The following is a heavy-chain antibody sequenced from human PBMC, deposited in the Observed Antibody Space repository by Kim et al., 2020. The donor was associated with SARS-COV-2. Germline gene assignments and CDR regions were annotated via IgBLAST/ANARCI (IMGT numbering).Heavy chain of an antibody. D-gene: IGHD6-19*01. CDR3: ARHSNSAWYSFDY. CDR2: IHSSGGT. V-gene: IGHV4-59*13. J-gene: IGHJ4*02. Sequence: SETLSLTCTVSGGSISNYYWSWIRQPPGKGLEWIGQIHSSGGTSYNPSLKSRVTISVDTSKNQFSLNLHSVTAADTALYYCARHSNSAWYSFDYWGQGTLAPVSS. CDR1: GGSISNYY.